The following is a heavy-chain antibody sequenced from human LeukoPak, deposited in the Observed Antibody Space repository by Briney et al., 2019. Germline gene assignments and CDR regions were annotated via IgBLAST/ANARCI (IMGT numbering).Heavy chain of an antibody. CDR1: GGTFSSYA. CDR2: IIPIFGTA. D-gene: IGHD3-22*01. V-gene: IGHV1-69*13. Sequence: ASVKVSCKASGGTFSSYAISWVRQAPGQGLEWMGGIIPIFGTANYAQKFQGRVTITADESTSTAYMELSSLRSEDTAVYYCARGTPVGYYDSRCPFDYWGQGTLVTVSS. J-gene: IGHJ4*02. CDR3: ARGTPVGYYDSRCPFDY.